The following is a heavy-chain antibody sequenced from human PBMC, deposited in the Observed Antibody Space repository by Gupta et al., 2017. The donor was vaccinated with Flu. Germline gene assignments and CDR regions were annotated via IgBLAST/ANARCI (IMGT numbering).Heavy chain of an antibody. J-gene: IGHJ4*02. CDR2: AYYSGGT. CDR3: ARLVKVTVTGTKYNFDE. D-gene: IGHD1-1*01. Sequence: GYAYYSGGTHYNPSLQSRISISADTSKNQFSLKLTSVTAADTAIYFCARLVKVTVTGTKYNFDEWGQGTLVTVSS. V-gene: IGHV4-59*12.